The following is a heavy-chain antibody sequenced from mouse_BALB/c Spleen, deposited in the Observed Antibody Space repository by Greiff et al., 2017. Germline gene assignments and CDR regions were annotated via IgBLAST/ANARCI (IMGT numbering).Heavy chain of an antibody. V-gene: IGHV1-80*01. CDR2: IYPGDGDT. CDR3: ANGDYGDY. D-gene: IGHD2-4*01. CDR1: GYAFSSYW. Sequence: QVQLKESGAELVRPGSSVKISCKASGYAFSSYWMNWVKQRPGQGLEWIGQIYPGDGDTNYNGKFKGKATLTADKSSSTAYMQLSSLTSEDSAVYLCANGDYGDYWGQGTTLTVSS. J-gene: IGHJ2*01.